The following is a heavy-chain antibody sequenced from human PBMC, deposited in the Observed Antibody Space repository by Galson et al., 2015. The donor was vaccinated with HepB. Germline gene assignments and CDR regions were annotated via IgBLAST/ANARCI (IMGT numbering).Heavy chain of an antibody. V-gene: IGHV3-23*01. J-gene: IGHJ4*02. Sequence: SLRLSCAASGFTFSSYSMNRVRQAPGKGLEWVSAISGSGGSTYYADSVKGRFTISRDNSKNTLYLQMNSLRAEDTAVYYCAKEAPGYNSGIVDYWGQGTLVTVSS. D-gene: IGHD5-24*01. CDR2: ISGSGGST. CDR1: GFTFSSYS. CDR3: AKEAPGYNSGIVDY.